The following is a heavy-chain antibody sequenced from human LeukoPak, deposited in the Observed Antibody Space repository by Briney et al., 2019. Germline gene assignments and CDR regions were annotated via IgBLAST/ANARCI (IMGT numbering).Heavy chain of an antibody. CDR2: INPNSGGT. D-gene: IGHD6-13*01. CDR1: GYTFTGYY. CDR3: ARARGYSSSWPFDY. J-gene: IGHJ4*02. V-gene: IGHV1-2*02. Sequence: GASVKVSCKASGYTFTGYYMHWVRQAPGQGLEWMGWINPNSGGTNYAQKFQGRVTMTRDTSISTAYMELSRLRSDDTAVYYCARARGYSSSWPFDYWGQGTLVTVSS.